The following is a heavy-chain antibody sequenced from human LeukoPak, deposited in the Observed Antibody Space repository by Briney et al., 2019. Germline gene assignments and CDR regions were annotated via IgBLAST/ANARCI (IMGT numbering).Heavy chain of an antibody. V-gene: IGHV1-2*02. CDR3: ARGVGSTAVLDH. J-gene: IGHJ4*02. CDR2: INPKNGTT. CDR1: GYTFTGYY. Sequence: ASVKVSCKASGYTFTGYYIFWMRQAPGQGLEWMGWINPKNGTTKYAQKSQGRVTLTRDTSISTAYMEISRVTYDDTAVYFCARGVGSTAVLDHWGQGTPVTVSS. D-gene: IGHD1-26*01.